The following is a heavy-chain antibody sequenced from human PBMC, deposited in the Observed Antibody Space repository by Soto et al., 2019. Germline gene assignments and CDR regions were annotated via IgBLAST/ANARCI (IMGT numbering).Heavy chain of an antibody. CDR1: GGSFSGYY. CDR3: ARHHVRGRTIAGAAEF. Sequence: SETLSLTCAVYGGSFSGYYWSWIRQPPGKGLEWIGEINHSGNTNYNPSLKSRVTISVDTTKNQLFLNLSSVTAADTAMYYCARHHVRGRTIAGAAEFWGQGTLVTVSS. J-gene: IGHJ4*02. D-gene: IGHD6-13*01. CDR2: INHSGNT. V-gene: IGHV4-34*01.